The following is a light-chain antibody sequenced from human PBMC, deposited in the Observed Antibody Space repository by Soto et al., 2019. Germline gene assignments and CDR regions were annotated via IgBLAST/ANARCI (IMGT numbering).Light chain of an antibody. J-gene: IGKJ5*01. CDR3: QQRSNWPPIT. CDR1: QSVSRY. Sequence: EIVLAQSPAALALSPVERSTLSCRASQSVSRYLAWYKQKPGQAPRLLIYDASNRATGIPARFSGSGSGTDFTLTISSLEPEDFAVYYCQQRSNWPPITFGQGTRLEIK. V-gene: IGKV3-11*01. CDR2: DAS.